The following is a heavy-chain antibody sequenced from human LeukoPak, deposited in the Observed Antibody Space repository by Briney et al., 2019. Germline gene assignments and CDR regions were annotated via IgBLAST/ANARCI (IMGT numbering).Heavy chain of an antibody. D-gene: IGHD3-10*01. CDR1: GFTFSSDW. CDR2: IKQDGTEK. V-gene: IGHV3-7*01. J-gene: IGHJ4*02. CDR3: ASSRYGGY. Sequence: HPGGSLRLSCAASGFTFSSDWMTWVRQAPGKGLEWVANIKQDGTEKYYVDSVKSRFTISRDNAKNSLYLQMNSLRVEDTAVYYCASSRYGGYWGQGTLVTVSS.